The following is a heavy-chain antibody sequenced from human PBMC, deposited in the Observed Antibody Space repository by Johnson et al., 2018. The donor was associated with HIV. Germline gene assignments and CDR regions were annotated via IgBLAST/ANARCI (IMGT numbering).Heavy chain of an antibody. CDR2: ISYDGSNK. Sequence: QVQLVESGGGVVQPGRSLRLSCAASGFTFSSYAMHWVRQAPGKGLEWVEVISYDGSNKYYADSVKGRFTISRDNSKNTLYLQMNSLRAEDTAVYFCARDQGYNGFEPDAFDIWGRGTMVTVSS. CDR1: GFTFSSYA. J-gene: IGHJ3*02. CDR3: ARDQGYNGFEPDAFDI. D-gene: IGHD5-12*01. V-gene: IGHV3-30-3*01.